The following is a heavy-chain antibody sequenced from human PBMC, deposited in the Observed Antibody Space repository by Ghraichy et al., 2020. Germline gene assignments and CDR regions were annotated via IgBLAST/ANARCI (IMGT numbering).Heavy chain of an antibody. J-gene: IGHJ4*02. CDR2: ISGSGGST. D-gene: IGHD1-26*01. Sequence: LSLTCAASGFTFSSYAMSWVRQAPGKGLEWVSAISGSGGSTYYADSVKGGFPISRDNSKNTLYLQMNSLRAEDTAVYYCAKGCQWELLRPRGEDFDYWGQGTLVTVSS. CDR1: GFTFSSYA. CDR3: AKGCQWELLRPRGEDFDY. V-gene: IGHV3-23*01.